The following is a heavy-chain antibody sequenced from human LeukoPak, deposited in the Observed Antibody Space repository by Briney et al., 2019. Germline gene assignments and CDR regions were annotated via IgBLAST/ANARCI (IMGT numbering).Heavy chain of an antibody. V-gene: IGHV4-30-2*01. J-gene: IGHJ4*02. CDR3: ARTTVTTGAFDY. CDR2: TYHSGST. Sequence: PSQTLSLTCAVSGGSISSGGYSWSWIRQPPGKGLEWIGYTYHSGSTYYNPSLKSRVTISVDRSKNQFSLKLSSVTAADTAVYYCARTTVTTGAFDYWGQGTLVTVSS. CDR1: GGSISSGGYS. D-gene: IGHD4-17*01.